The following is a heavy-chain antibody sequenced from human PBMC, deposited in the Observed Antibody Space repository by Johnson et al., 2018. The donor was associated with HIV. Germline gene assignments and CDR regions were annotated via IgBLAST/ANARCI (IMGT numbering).Heavy chain of an antibody. CDR3: AKDRTNWGYDAFDV. J-gene: IGHJ3*01. D-gene: IGHD7-27*01. Sequence: QVQLVESGGGLVQPGGSLRLSCAASGFTFSDYYMSWIRQAPGKGLEWVSYISPSDSTIYYADSVKGRFTIFRDNSENTLYLQMNRLRAEDTAVYFCAKDRTNWGYDAFDVWGQGTTVTVSS. CDR1: GFTFSDYY. CDR2: ISPSDSTI. V-gene: IGHV3-11*04.